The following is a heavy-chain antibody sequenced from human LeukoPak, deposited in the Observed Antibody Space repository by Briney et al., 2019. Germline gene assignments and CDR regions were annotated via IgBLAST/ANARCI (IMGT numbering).Heavy chain of an antibody. V-gene: IGHV1-2*04. J-gene: IGHJ4*02. D-gene: IGHD3-10*01. CDR1: GYTFTGYY. CDR3: AKDLKLWFGELSPFDY. Sequence: ASVKVSCKASGYTFTGYYMHWVRQAPGQGLEWMGWINPNSGGTNYAQKFQGWVTMTRDTSISTAYMELSSLRSEDTAVYYCAKDLKLWFGELSPFDYWGQGTLVTVSS. CDR2: INPNSGGT.